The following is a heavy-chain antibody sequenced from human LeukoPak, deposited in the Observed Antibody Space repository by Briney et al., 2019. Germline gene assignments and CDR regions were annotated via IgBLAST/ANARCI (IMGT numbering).Heavy chain of an antibody. CDR3: AKEGAARPSSGIDY. CDR1: GFTFSSYA. J-gene: IGHJ4*02. V-gene: IGHV3-23*01. D-gene: IGHD6-6*01. CDR2: ISGSGGST. Sequence: GGSLRLSCAASGFTFSSYAMSWVRQAPGKGLEWVSAISGSGGSTYYADSVKGRLTISRDNSKNTLYLQMNSLRAEDTAVYYCAKEGAARPSSGIDYWGQGTLVTVSS.